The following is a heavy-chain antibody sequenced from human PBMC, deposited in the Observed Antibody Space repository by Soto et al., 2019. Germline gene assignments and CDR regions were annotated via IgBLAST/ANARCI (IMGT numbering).Heavy chain of an antibody. V-gene: IGHV1-69*02. Sequence: ASVKVSCKASGGTFSSYTISWVRQAPGQGLEWMGRIIPILGIANYAQKFQGRVTITADKSTSTAYMGLGSLRSEDTAVYYCARVPQGSGGPAANYYYYYMDVWGKGTTVTVSS. CDR1: GGTFSSYT. CDR2: IIPILGIA. CDR3: ARVPQGSGGPAANYYYYYMDV. J-gene: IGHJ6*03. D-gene: IGHD2-2*01.